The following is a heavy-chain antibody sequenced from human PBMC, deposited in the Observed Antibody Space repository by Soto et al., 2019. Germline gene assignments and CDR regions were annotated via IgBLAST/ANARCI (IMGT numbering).Heavy chain of an antibody. CDR1: GFTFSGYG. D-gene: IGHD1-26*01. Sequence: QVQLVESGGGVVQPGRSLRLSCAASGFTFSGYGMHWVRQAPGKGLEWVAITRHDGSNTYYADSVRGRFTISRDKCKKTLYLQMVSLRAEDSAVYYCARDGVGATTFFGYFAYWGQGTLVTVSS. CDR3: ARDGVGATTFFGYFAY. J-gene: IGHJ4*02. CDR2: TRHDGSNT. V-gene: IGHV3-33*01.